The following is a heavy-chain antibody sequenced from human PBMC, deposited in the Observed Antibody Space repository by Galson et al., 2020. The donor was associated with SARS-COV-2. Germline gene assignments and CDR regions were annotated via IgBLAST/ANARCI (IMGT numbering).Heavy chain of an antibody. Sequence: SETLSLTCTVPGASIDSTSYYWGWIRQPPGKGLEWLGIIYYDGTTYYNLSLKSRVTISIDTSNNQFSLKLSSVTAAADSGVYYCARGVVGITMYGVVTNYHFYGLDVWGQGTTVTVSS. V-gene: IGHV4-39*07. CDR3: ARGVVGITMYGVVTNYHFYGLDV. D-gene: IGHD3-3*01. CDR2: IYYDGTT. J-gene: IGHJ6*02. CDR1: GASIDSTSYY.